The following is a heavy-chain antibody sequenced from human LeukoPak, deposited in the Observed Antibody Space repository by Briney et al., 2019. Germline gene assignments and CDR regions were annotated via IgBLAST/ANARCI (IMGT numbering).Heavy chain of an antibody. CDR2: INHSGST. CDR1: GGSISSSSYY. V-gene: IGHV4-39*07. D-gene: IGHD2-15*01. CDR3: ARNRFGWSINGYYFDY. J-gene: IGHJ4*02. Sequence: PSETLSLTCTVSGGSISSSSYYWGWIRQPPGKGLEWIGEINHSGSTNYNPSLKSRVTISIDTSKNQFSLKLSSVTAADTAVYYCARNRFGWSINGYYFDYWGQGILVTVSS.